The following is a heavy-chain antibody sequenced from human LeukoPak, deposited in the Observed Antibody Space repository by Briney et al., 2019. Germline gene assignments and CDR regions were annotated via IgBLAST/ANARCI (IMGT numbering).Heavy chain of an antibody. J-gene: IGHJ6*03. CDR1: GYPFTDFY. CDR3: ARGFVRTTVYMDV. V-gene: IGHV1-8*02. CDR2: MNPNSGNT. Sequence: ASVKVSCKASGYPFTDFYMHWVRQATGQGLEWMGWMNPNSGNTGYAQKFQGRVTMTRNTSISTAYMELRSLRSEDTAVYYCARGFVRTTVYMDVWGKGTTVTISS. D-gene: IGHD3-10*02.